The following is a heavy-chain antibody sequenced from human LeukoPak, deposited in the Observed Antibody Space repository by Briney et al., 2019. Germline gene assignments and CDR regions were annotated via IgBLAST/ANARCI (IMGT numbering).Heavy chain of an antibody. CDR1: GYTFTSYA. CDR3: ARIGHSSGWKRYYYGMDV. D-gene: IGHD6-19*01. V-gene: IGHV7-4-1*02. J-gene: IGHJ6*02. CDR2: INTNTGNP. Sequence: ASVKVSRKASGYTFTSYAMNWVRQAPGQGLEWMGWINTNTGNPTYAQGFTGRFVFSLDTSVSTAYLQISSLKAEDTAVYYCARIGHSSGWKRYYYGMDVWGQGTTVTVSS.